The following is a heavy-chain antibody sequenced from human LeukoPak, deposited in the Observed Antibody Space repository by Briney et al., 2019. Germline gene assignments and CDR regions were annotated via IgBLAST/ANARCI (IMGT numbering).Heavy chain of an antibody. CDR1: GFTFSSYG. CDR2: IWSDGSKK. V-gene: IGHV3-33*01. J-gene: IGHJ4*02. Sequence: GRSLRLSCAASGFTFSSYGMHWVRQAPGKGLEWVAVIWSDGSKKYYVDSVKGRFTISRDNSRNTLYLQLNNLRAEDTAVYYCARGRYNSGIGYFEFWGQGTLVTVSS. CDR3: ARGRYNSGIGYFEF. D-gene: IGHD6-19*01.